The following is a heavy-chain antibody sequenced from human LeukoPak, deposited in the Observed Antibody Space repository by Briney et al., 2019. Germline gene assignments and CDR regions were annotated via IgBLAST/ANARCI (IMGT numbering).Heavy chain of an antibody. J-gene: IGHJ6*02. D-gene: IGHD3-3*01. CDR2: IYSGGST. V-gene: IGHV3-53*01. CDR3: ASSAAIYYYYYYGMDV. Sequence: SGGSLRLSCAASGFTVSSNYMSWVRQAPGKGLEWVSVIYSGGSTYYADSVKGRFTISRDNSKNTLYLQMNSLRAEDTAVYYCASSAAIYYYYYYGMDVWGQGTTVTVSS. CDR1: GFTVSSNY.